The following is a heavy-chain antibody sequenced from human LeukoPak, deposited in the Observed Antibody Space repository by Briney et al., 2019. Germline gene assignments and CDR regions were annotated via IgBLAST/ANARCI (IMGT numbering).Heavy chain of an antibody. J-gene: IGHJ5*02. CDR2: INHSGST. CDR1: GGSFSGYY. V-gene: IGHV4-34*01. CDR3: ARHPPVPKTVWFDP. D-gene: IGHD2-2*01. Sequence: SETLSLTCAVYGGSFSGYYWSWIRQPPGKGLEWIGEINHSGSTNYNPSLKSRVTISVDTSKNQFSLKLSSVTAADTAVYYCARHPPVPKTVWFDPWGQGTLVTVSS.